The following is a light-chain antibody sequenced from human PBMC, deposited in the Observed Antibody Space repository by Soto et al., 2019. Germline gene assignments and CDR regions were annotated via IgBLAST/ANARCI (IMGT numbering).Light chain of an antibody. Sequence: EILLTQSPGTLSLSPGERATLSCRASETVAGSYLAWYQQKPGQAPRLLIHGASTRATGIADRFSGSGSGTDFTLTISRLEPEDFAVYYCQQYGSSPLTFGGGTKVDIK. CDR1: ETVAGSY. CDR3: QQYGSSPLT. J-gene: IGKJ4*01. V-gene: IGKV3-20*01. CDR2: GAS.